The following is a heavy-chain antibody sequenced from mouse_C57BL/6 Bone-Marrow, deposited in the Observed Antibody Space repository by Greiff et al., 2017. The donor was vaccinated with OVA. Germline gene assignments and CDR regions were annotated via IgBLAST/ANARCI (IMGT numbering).Heavy chain of an antibody. CDR1: GYTFTDYY. J-gene: IGHJ3*01. V-gene: IGHV1-76*01. CDR3: ARYYSNYRAY. CDR2: IYPGSGNT. D-gene: IGHD2-5*01. Sequence: QVHVKQSGAELVRPVASVKLSCKASGYTFTDYYINWVKQRPGQGLEWIARIYPGSGNTYYNEKFKGKATLTAEKSSSTAYMQLSSLTSEDSAVYFCARYYSNYRAYWGQGTLVTVSA.